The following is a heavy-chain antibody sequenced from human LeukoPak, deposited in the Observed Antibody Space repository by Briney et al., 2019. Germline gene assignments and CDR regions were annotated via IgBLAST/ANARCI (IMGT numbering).Heavy chain of an antibody. Sequence: SETLSLTCTVSGGSIRSTNYYWSWIRQPPGKGLEWIGEINHSGSTNYNPSLKSRVTISVDTSKNQFSLKLSSVTAADTAVYYCARVNGLRYSGSYYYYYYYMDVWGKGTTVTVSS. D-gene: IGHD1-26*01. J-gene: IGHJ6*03. CDR3: ARVNGLRYSGSYYYYYYYMDV. V-gene: IGHV4-39*07. CDR1: GGSIRSTNYY. CDR2: INHSGST.